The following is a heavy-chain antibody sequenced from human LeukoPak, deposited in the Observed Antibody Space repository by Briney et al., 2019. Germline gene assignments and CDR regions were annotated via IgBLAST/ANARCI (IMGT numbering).Heavy chain of an antibody. CDR2: IWYDGSNK. CDR3: AREGPRGNSQFDY. D-gene: IGHD2/OR15-2a*01. V-gene: IGHV3-33*01. J-gene: IGHJ4*02. Sequence: GRSLRLSCAASGFTFSSYGMHWVRQAPGKGLEWVALIWYDGSNKYYTDSVKGRLTISRDDSKNTLYLQMNSLRAEDTAIYYCAREGPRGNSQFDYWGQGTLVTVSS. CDR1: GFTFSSYG.